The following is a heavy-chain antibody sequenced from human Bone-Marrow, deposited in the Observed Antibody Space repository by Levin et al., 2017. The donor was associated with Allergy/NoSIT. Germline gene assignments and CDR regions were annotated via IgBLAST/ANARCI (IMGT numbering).Heavy chain of an antibody. D-gene: IGHD3-3*01. Sequence: GGSLRLSCAASGFTFDDYAMHWVRQAPGKGLEWVSGISWNSGSIGYADSVKGRFTISRDNAKNSLYLQMNSLRAEDTALYYCAKDISRRDTIFGVVIPDYWGQGTLVTVSS. CDR1: GFTFDDYA. V-gene: IGHV3-9*01. CDR2: ISWNSGSI. CDR3: AKDISRRDTIFGVVIPDY. J-gene: IGHJ4*02.